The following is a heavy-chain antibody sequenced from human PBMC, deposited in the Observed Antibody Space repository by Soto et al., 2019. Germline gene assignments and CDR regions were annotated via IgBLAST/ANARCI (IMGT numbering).Heavy chain of an antibody. V-gene: IGHV1-8*02. CDR1: GYTFTSYD. CDR3: GRTLYGDNVDL. Sequence: QVQLVQSGAEVKKPGPSVKVSCKASGYTFTSYDINWVRQTTEQGLEWMGWMNPNSGNTSYAQQFQGRVTLTQNTSISTAYMELSSLRSEDTAVYYWGRTLYGDNVDLWGQATLFTVYS. J-gene: IGHJ4*02. CDR2: MNPNSGNT. D-gene: IGHD4-17*01.